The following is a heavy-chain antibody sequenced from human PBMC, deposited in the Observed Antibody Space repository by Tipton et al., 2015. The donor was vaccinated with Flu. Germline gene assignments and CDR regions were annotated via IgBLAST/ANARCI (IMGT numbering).Heavy chain of an antibody. CDR2: IWSDGSTE. CDR1: GFTFSNYG. J-gene: IGHJ4*02. V-gene: IGHV3-33*01. CDR3: ARDIGTTVFYFDH. D-gene: IGHD1-14*01. Sequence: RSLRLSCAVSGFTFSNYGMHWVRQTPGKGLEWVAVIWSDGSTEYYADSVKGRFTISRDNSRGTLYLQMNSLRGDDAAVYFCARDIGTTVFYFDHWGQGALVTVSS.